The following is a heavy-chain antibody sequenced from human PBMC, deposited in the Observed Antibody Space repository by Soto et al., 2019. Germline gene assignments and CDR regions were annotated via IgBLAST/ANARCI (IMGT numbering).Heavy chain of an antibody. V-gene: IGHV3-23*01. CDR2: ISGSGGST. CDR3: AKVANTDPYFDFWAGYKSNYYDMDV. D-gene: IGHD3-3*01. Sequence: PGGSLRLSCAASGFTFSSYAMSWVRQAPGKGLEWVSAISGSGGSTYYAESVKGRFTISRDNSKNTLYLQMNSLRAEDTAVYYCAKVANTDPYFDFWAGYKSNYYDMDVWGQGTTVTVSS. J-gene: IGHJ6*02. CDR1: GFTFSSYA.